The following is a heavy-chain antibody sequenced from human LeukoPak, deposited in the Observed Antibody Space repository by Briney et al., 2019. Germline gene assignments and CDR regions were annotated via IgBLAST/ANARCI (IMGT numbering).Heavy chain of an antibody. D-gene: IGHD3-10*01. CDR3: ARDRYSYGFGELSPGVFDY. Sequence: ASVKVSCKASGGTFSSYAISWVRQAPGQGLEWMGRIIPILGIANYAQKFQGRVTITADKSTSTAYMELSSLRSEDTAVYYCARDRYSYGFGELSPGVFDYWGQGTLVTVSS. J-gene: IGHJ4*02. CDR1: GGTFSSYA. V-gene: IGHV1-69*04. CDR2: IIPILGIA.